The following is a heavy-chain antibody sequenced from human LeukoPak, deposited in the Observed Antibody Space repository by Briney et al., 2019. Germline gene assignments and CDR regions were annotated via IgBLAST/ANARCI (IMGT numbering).Heavy chain of an antibody. CDR1: GDSISSYY. V-gene: IGHV4-59*01. Sequence: PSETLSLTCTVSGDSISSYYWSWIRQPPGMGLEWIGYSYYSGNTNYNPSLRSRVTVSVDTSKNQFSLKLSSVTAADTAVYYCARGESRRYYGSGYWGQGTLVTVSS. CDR3: ARGESRRYYGSGY. D-gene: IGHD3-10*01. CDR2: SYYSGNT. J-gene: IGHJ4*02.